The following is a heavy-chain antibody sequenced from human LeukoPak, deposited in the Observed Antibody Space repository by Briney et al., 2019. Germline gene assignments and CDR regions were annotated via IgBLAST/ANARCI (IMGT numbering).Heavy chain of an antibody. CDR3: AREHVAGKGSYFQH. Sequence: PARSLRLSCAASGFTFSSYAMHWVRQAPGKGLEWVAVISYDGSNKYYADSVKGRFTISRDNSKNTLYLQMNSLRAEDTAVYYCAREHVAGKGSYFQHWGQGTLVTVSS. CDR2: ISYDGSNK. D-gene: IGHD6-19*01. CDR1: GFTFSSYA. J-gene: IGHJ1*01. V-gene: IGHV3-30*04.